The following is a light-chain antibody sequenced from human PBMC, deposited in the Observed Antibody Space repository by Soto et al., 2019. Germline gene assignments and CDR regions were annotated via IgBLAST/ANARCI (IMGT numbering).Light chain of an antibody. V-gene: IGKV3-11*01. Sequence: EIVLTQSPATLSLSPGERAILSCRASQSINNCFAWYQQKPGQAPRLLIYDTFSRAPGIPARFSGSGSGTDFTLTISSLEPEDFAVYYCQQCSNWPPITFGQGTRLEIK. CDR1: QSINNC. J-gene: IGKJ5*01. CDR3: QQCSNWPPIT. CDR2: DTF.